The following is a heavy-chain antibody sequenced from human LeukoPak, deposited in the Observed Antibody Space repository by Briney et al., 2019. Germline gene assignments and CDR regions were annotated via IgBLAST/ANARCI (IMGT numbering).Heavy chain of an antibody. CDR2: ISSSSSYI. V-gene: IGHV3-21*01. Sequence: GGSLRLSCAASGFTFSSYSMNWVRQAPGKGLEWVSSISSSSSYIYYADSVKGRFTISRDSAKNSLYLQMNSLRAEDTAVYYCARDIVVVPAAMGYYYGMDVWGQGTTVTVSS. CDR3: ARDIVVVPAAMGYYYGMDV. CDR1: GFTFSSYS. J-gene: IGHJ6*02. D-gene: IGHD2-2*01.